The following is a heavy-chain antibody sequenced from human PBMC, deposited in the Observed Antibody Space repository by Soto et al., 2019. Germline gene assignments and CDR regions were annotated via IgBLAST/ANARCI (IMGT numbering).Heavy chain of an antibody. CDR3: VREAYIGYGHAIDH. J-gene: IGHJ4*02. V-gene: IGHV4-59*01. CDR1: GVTISTYY. CDR2: NYHSGTT. D-gene: IGHD5-12*01. Sequence: LSLTCAVSGVTISTYYWSWIRQPPGKGLEWIGYNYHSGTTNYNPSLKSRVTISVDTSKNQFSLRLTSVTAADTAIYYRVREAYIGYGHAIDHWGQGTLVTVSS.